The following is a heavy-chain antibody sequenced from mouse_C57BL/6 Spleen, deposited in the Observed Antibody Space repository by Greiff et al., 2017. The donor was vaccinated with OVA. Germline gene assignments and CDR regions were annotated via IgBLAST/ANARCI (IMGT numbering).Heavy chain of an antibody. CDR1: GYTFTSYW. CDR3: ARERQGLRRAYYFDY. V-gene: IGHV1-55*01. J-gene: IGHJ2*01. Sequence: VQLQQSGAELVKPGASVKMSCKASGYTFTSYWITWVKQRPGQGLEWIGDIYPGSGSTNYNEKFKSKATLTVDTSSSTAYMQLSSLTSEDSAVYYCARERQGLRRAYYFDYWGQGTTLTVSS. CDR2: IYPGSGST. D-gene: IGHD2-4*01.